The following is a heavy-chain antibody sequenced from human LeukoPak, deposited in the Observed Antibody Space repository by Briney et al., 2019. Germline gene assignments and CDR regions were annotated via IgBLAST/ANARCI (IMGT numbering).Heavy chain of an antibody. CDR3: ARGDYKLRWYPRAFDI. Sequence: ETLSLTCAVYGGSFSGYYWSWIRQPPGKGLEWIGEINHSGSTNYNPSLKSRVTISVDMSKNQFSQKLSSVTAADTAVYYCARGDYKLRWYPRAFDIWGQGTMVTVSS. CDR2: INHSGST. CDR1: GGSFSGYY. D-gene: IGHD4-23*01. J-gene: IGHJ3*02. V-gene: IGHV4-34*01.